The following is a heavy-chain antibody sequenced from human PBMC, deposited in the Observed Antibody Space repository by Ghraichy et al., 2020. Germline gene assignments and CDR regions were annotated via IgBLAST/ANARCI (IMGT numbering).Heavy chain of an antibody. CDR2: ISSSYI. J-gene: IGHJ4*02. D-gene: IGHD2-15*01. CDR1: GFTFSDYY. V-gene: IGHV3-11*06. CDR3: ARGECSGGSCYPDY. Sequence: GGSLRLSCAASGFTFSDYYMSWIRQAPGKGLEWVSYISSSYIYYADSVKGRFTISRDNAKNSLYLQMNSLRAEDTAVYYCARGECSGGSCYPDYWGQGTLVTVSS.